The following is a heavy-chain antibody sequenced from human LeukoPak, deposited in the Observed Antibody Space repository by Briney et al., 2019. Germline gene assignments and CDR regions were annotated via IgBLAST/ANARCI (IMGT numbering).Heavy chain of an antibody. Sequence: SETLSLTCTVSGGSVSSGSYYWNWIRPPPGKGLEWIGYIYYSGRTNYNPSLNSRVTISLDTSKNQFSLKLSYVTAADTAVFYCARGYSSIRGWFDPWGQGTPVTVSS. V-gene: IGHV4-61*01. CDR2: IYYSGRT. CDR1: GGSVSSGSYY. J-gene: IGHJ5*02. D-gene: IGHD6-13*01. CDR3: ARGYSSIRGWFDP.